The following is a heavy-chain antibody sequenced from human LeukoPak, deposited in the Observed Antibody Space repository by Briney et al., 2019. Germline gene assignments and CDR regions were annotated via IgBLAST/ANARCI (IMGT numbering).Heavy chain of an antibody. CDR2: IYTSGST. CDR1: GGSISSYY. J-gene: IGHJ4*02. CDR3: ARARGVCTNGVCYRAYYFDY. D-gene: IGHD2-8*01. Sequence: SETLSLTCTVSGGSISSYYWSWIRQPAGKGLEWIGRIYTSGSTNYNPSLKRRVTMLVDKSKNQSSLKMSSVFAADTAVYYCARARGVCTNGVCYRAYYFDYWGQGTLVTVSS. V-gene: IGHV4-4*07.